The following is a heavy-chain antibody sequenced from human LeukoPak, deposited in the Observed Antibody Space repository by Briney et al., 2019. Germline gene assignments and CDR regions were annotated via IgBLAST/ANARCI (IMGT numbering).Heavy chain of an antibody. Sequence: GGSLRLSCAASGFTFSSYVMHWVRQAPGKGLEWVALTSTDGSNKYYADSVKGRFTISRDNSMNTLYLQMNSLRAEDTAIYYCARDSSSNEDLDYSGQGTLVTLSS. D-gene: IGHD2-2*01. CDR1: GFTFSSYV. V-gene: IGHV3-30*04. CDR2: TSTDGSNK. CDR3: ARDSSSNEDLDY. J-gene: IGHJ4*02.